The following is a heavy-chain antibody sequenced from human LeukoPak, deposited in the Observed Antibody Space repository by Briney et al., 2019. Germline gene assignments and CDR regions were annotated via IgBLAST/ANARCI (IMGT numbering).Heavy chain of an antibody. CDR3: ARGWSGGRDY. CDR2: IYYSGST. V-gene: IGHV4-39*01. CDR1: GGSISSSSYY. Sequence: PSETLSLTCIVSGGSISSSSYYWGWIRQPPGKGLEWIGNIYYSGSTYYNPSLKSRVTISVDTSKNQFSLKLSSVTAADTAVYYCARGWSGGRDYWGQGTLVTVSS. D-gene: IGHD3-16*01. J-gene: IGHJ4*02.